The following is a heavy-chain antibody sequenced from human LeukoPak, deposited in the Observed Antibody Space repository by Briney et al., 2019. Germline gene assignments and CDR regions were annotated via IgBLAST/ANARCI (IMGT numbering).Heavy chain of an antibody. CDR3: ATASPPGH. CDR1: GYTFSDYY. CDR2: INPNSGGT. V-gene: IGHV1-2*02. J-gene: IGHJ6*02. D-gene: IGHD3-10*01. Sequence: ASVKVSCKASGYTFSDYYIHWVRQAPGQGLEWMGWINPNSGGTNYVQKFQGRVTMTRDTSISTAYMELSSLTPDDTAVYYCATASPPGHWGQGTTVTVSS.